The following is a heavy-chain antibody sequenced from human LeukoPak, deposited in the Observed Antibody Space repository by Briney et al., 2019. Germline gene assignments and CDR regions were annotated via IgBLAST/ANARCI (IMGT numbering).Heavy chain of an antibody. CDR1: GYTFTSYG. Sequence: ASVKVSCKASGYTFTSYGISWVRQAPGQGLEWMGWISAYNGNTNYAQKLQGRVTMTTDTSTSTAYMELRSLRSDDTAVYYCARGTGYYYGSGSYSHFDYWGQGTLVTVSS. D-gene: IGHD3-10*01. CDR2: ISAYNGNT. V-gene: IGHV1-18*01. J-gene: IGHJ4*02. CDR3: ARGTGYYYGSGSYSHFDY.